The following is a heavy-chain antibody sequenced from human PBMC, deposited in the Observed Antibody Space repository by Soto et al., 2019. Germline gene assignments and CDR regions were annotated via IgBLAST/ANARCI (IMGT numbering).Heavy chain of an antibody. D-gene: IGHD3-10*01. CDR3: AGHPGAKVYY. Sequence: ASVKVSCKTSGYTFSKYAFSWVRQAPGQGLEWMGWVSGYNGNTNYAQKFQGRGTMTTDTSTTTAYMELRSLTSDDTAVDYCAGHPGAKVYYSGQGTLVTVSS. J-gene: IGHJ4*01. V-gene: IGHV1-18*01. CDR2: VSGYNGNT. CDR1: GYTFSKYA.